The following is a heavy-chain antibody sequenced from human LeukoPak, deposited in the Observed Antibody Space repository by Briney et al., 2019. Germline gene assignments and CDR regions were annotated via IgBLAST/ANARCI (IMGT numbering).Heavy chain of an antibody. J-gene: IGHJ5*02. CDR2: INPNSGGT. CDR1: GYTFTGYY. V-gene: IGHV1-2*02. Sequence: ASVKVSCKASGYTFTGYYMHWVRQAPGQGLEWMGWINPNSGGTNYAQKFQGRVTMTRDTSIRTAYMELSRLRSDDTAVYYCARGQVTIFGVGGSWFDPWGQGTLVTVSS. D-gene: IGHD3-3*01. CDR3: ARGQVTIFGVGGSWFDP.